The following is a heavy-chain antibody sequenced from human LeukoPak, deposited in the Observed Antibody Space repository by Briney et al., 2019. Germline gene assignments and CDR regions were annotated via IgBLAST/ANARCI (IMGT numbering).Heavy chain of an antibody. V-gene: IGHV3-21*01. J-gene: IGHJ6*03. CDR2: ISSSSSYI. Sequence: GGSLRLSCAASGFTFSSYSMNWVRQAPGKGLERVSSISSSSSYIYYADSVKGRFTISRDNAKNSLYLQMNSLRAEDTAVYYCARGRGGRFLEWLLDYMDVWGKGTTVTVSS. CDR3: ARGRGGRFLEWLLDYMDV. CDR1: GFTFSSYS. D-gene: IGHD3-3*01.